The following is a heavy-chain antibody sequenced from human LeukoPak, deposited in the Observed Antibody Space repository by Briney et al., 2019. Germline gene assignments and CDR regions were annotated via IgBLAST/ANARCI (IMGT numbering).Heavy chain of an antibody. CDR1: GFSFDNYA. CDR3: AKGSRGSRPYYFDF. V-gene: IGHV3-23*01. J-gene: IGHJ4*02. CDR2: ITYSGDDS. D-gene: IGHD3-10*01. Sequence: GSLRLSCAASGFSFDNYAMSWVRQAPGKGLEWISAITYSGDDSYHADSVKGRFTISRDNSKNTLNLQMNSLRVEDSAVYYCAKGSRGSRPYYFDFWGQGTLVTVSS.